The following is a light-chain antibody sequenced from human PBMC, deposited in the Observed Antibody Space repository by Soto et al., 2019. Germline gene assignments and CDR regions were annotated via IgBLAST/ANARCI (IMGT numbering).Light chain of an antibody. CDR3: QQRNTWPFT. J-gene: IGKJ3*01. CDR2: DAS. V-gene: IGKV3-11*01. CDR1: QDVDSY. Sequence: EILLTQSPATLSLSPGERATLSCRASQDVDSYLAWYQQTPGQAPRLLIYDASNRAPGIPARFSGSGSGTDFTLTIISLAPEDFAVYYCQQRNTWPFTFGPGTKVDIK.